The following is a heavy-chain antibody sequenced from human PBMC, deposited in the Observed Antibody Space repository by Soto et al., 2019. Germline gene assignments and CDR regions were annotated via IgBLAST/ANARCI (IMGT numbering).Heavy chain of an antibody. Sequence: ASVKVSCKASGYLFTAYSMHWVRLAPGQGLEWMGVVNPSGGNTKYAQNFQGRVTMTRDTSTTTIYMELSSLRSDDTAIYYCAREENCSGGTCYSEYFHRWGQGTLVTVS. J-gene: IGHJ1*01. CDR3: AREENCSGGTCYSEYFHR. V-gene: IGHV1-46*01. CDR1: GYLFTAYS. D-gene: IGHD2-15*01. CDR2: VNPSGGNT.